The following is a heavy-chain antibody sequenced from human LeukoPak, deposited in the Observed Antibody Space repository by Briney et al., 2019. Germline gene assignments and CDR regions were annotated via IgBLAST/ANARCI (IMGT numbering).Heavy chain of an antibody. CDR2: IKRGGTT. CDR1: GLKFSDAW. D-gene: IGHD1-26*01. Sequence: GGSLRLSCVVSGLKFSDAWVTWGRQAPGKGLEWVGRIKRGGTTDYAAPVNGRFSISRDDSKNTIYLQVNSLKIEDTAVYYCKWERSVYYGMDVWGQGTTVTVSS. CDR3: KWERSVYYGMDV. V-gene: IGHV3-15*01. J-gene: IGHJ6*02.